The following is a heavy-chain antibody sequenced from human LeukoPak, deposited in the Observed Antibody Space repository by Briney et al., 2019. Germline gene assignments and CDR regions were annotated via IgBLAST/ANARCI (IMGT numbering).Heavy chain of an antibody. CDR3: ARNHVAGTAKYYGMDV. V-gene: IGHV3-21*01. CDR1: GFTVSSNY. D-gene: IGHD2-21*02. Sequence: PGGSLRLSCAASGFTVSSNYMNWVRQAPGKGLEWVSSISSSSSYIYYADSVKGRFTISRDNAKNSLYLQMNSLRAEDTAVYYCARNHVAGTAKYYGMDVWGQGTTVTVSS. J-gene: IGHJ6*02. CDR2: ISSSSSYI.